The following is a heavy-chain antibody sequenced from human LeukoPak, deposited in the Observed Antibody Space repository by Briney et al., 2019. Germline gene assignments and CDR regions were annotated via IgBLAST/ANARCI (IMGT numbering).Heavy chain of an antibody. J-gene: IGHJ6*03. V-gene: IGHV4-38-2*01. CDR3: ARGLSAPRGYYYLDA. Sequence: SETLSLTCAVSGDSISSDNCWGWIRQPPGKGLEWIGSIYHNGDTNYNPSLKSRVTISIDTSKNQFSLKMSSVTAADTAVYYCARGLSAPRGYYYLDAWGKGTTVTVSS. CDR1: GDSISSDNC. CDR2: IYHNGDT.